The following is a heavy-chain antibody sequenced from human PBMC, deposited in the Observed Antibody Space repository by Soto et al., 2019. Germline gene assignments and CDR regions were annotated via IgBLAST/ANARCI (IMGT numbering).Heavy chain of an antibody. D-gene: IGHD6-13*01. V-gene: IGHV4-59*01. CDR1: SGSISSDY. CDR2: IYYTGLS. Sequence: SETLSLTYTVSSGSISSDYWRWIRQPPGKGLEWIGYIYYTGLSNSNPSLNSRVTMSVDTSKNQFSLKLSSVTAADTAVYYCASHSSHWPFFDFWGQGTLVTVS. CDR3: ASHSSHWPFFDF. J-gene: IGHJ4*02.